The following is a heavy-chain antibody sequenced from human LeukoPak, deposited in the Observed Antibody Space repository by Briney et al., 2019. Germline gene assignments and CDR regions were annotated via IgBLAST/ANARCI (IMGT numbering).Heavy chain of an antibody. Sequence: EASVKVSCKASGGTFSSYAISWVRQAPGQGLGWMGRIIPIFGTANYAQKFQGRVTITTDESTSTAYMELSSLRSEDTAVYYCATCPGPRGGDWDWGQGTLVTVSS. CDR3: ATCPGPRGGDWD. J-gene: IGHJ4*02. D-gene: IGHD3/OR15-3a*01. CDR2: IIPIFGTA. CDR1: GGTFSSYA. V-gene: IGHV1-69*05.